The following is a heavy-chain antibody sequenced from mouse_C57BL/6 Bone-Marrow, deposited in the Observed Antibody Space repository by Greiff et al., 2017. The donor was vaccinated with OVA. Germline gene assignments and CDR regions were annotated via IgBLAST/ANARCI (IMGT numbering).Heavy chain of an antibody. V-gene: IGHV1-78*01. CDR2: IYPRDGST. J-gene: IGHJ3*01. CDR1: GYTFTDHT. D-gene: IGHD2-4*01. CDR3: ASIYYDYDGFAY. Sequence: QVQLQQSDAELVKPGASVKISCKVSGYTFTDHTIHWMKQRPEQGLEWIGDIYPRDGSTKYNEKFKGKATLTADKSSSTAYMQLNSLTSEDSAVYFCASIYYDYDGFAYWGQGTLVTVSA.